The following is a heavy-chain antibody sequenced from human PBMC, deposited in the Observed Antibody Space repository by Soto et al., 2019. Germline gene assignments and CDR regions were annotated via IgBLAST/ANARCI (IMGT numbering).Heavy chain of an antibody. J-gene: IGHJ4*02. Sequence: SETLSLTCTVSGGSISSYYWSWIRQPPGKGLEWIGYIYYSGSTNYNPSLKSRVTISVDTSKNQFSLKLSSVTAADTAVYYCARHAPEIFGVVIIPGRHFDYWGQGTLVTVSS. D-gene: IGHD3-3*01. CDR3: ARHAPEIFGVVIIPGRHFDY. CDR2: IYYSGST. V-gene: IGHV4-59*08. CDR1: GGSISSYY.